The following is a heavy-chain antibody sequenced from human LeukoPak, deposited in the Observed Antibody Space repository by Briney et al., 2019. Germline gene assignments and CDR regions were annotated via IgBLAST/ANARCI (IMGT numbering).Heavy chain of an antibody. Sequence: PGGSLRLSCAASGFTFSSYWMSWGRQAPGKGLEWVANRRKDGSGNNYGDSVKGRCTISRDNAKTSLYLQMNSLRAEDTAVSYCARDLSGVTGYTYGRGIDYWGQGTLVTVSS. J-gene: IGHJ4*02. CDR1: GFTFSSYW. CDR2: RRKDGSGN. V-gene: IGHV3-7*01. CDR3: ARDLSGVTGYTYGRGIDY. D-gene: IGHD5-18*01.